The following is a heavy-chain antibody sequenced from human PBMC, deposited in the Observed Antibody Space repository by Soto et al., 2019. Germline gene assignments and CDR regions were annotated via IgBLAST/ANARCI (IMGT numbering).Heavy chain of an antibody. J-gene: IGHJ3*01. V-gene: IGHV4-4*07. Sequence: SCKASGYTFTNYWSWIRQTAGKRLEWIGRMYHTGTTDYNPSLKRRLSMSVDTSKNQFSLRLSSVTAADTALYYCARDVGYTGYEQGNPFDLWGQGTMVTVSS. D-gene: IGHD5-12*01. CDR1: GYTFTNY. CDR3: ARDVGYTGYEQGNPFDL. CDR2: MYHTGTT.